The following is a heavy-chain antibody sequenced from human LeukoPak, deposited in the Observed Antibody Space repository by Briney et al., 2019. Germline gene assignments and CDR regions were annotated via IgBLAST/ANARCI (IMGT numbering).Heavy chain of an antibody. CDR1: GFTFSGSW. J-gene: IGHJ4*02. V-gene: IGHV3-74*01. Sequence: PGGSLRLSCAASGFTFSGSWMHWVRQAPGQGLVWVSRINTDGTTINYADSVKGRFTISRDNAKNTLYLQMHSLTAEDTAVYYCATAGNYGFDYWGQGILVTVSS. CDR2: INTDGTTI. CDR3: ATAGNYGFDY. D-gene: IGHD3-16*01.